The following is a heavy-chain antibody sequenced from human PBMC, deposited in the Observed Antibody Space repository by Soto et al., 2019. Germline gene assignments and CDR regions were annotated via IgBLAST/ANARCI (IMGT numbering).Heavy chain of an antibody. J-gene: IGHJ4*02. CDR1: GGSISSSSYY. V-gene: IGHV4-39*01. Sequence: PSETLSLTCTVSGGSISSSSYYWGWIRQPPGKGLEWIGSIYYSGSTYYNPSLKSRVTISVDTSKNQFSLKLSSVTAADTAVYYCARHAPPAGDNSPKRNHKAFDYWGQGTLVTVSS. CDR2: IYYSGST. CDR3: ARHAPPAGDNSPKRNHKAFDY. D-gene: IGHD1-20*01.